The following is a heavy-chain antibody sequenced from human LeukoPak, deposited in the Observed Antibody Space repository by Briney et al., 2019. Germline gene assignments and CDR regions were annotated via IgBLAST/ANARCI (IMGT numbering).Heavy chain of an antibody. CDR2: IYYSGST. J-gene: IGHJ6*02. V-gene: IGHV4-59*08. CDR3: AGPTTVTTSPYYYYGMDV. D-gene: IGHD4-17*01. Sequence: KTSETLSLTCNVSGAYVDTFYWSWTRQPPGKGLEWIGYIYYSGSTNYNPSLKSRVTISVDTSKNQFSLKLSSVTAADTAVYYCAGPTTVTTSPYYYYGMDVWGQGTTVTVSS. CDR1: GAYVDTFY.